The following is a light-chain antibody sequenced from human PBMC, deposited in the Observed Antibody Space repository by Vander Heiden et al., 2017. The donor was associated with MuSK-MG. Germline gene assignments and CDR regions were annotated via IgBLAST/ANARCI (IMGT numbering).Light chain of an antibody. CDR3: QQYYSTPVT. CDR1: QSISSY. CDR2: AAS. J-gene: IGKJ1*01. V-gene: IGKV1-39*01. Sequence: DIQMAQPPSSLSASVGDRVTITCRASQSISSYLNWYQQKPGKAPKLLIYAASSLQSGVPSRFSGSGSGTDFTLTISSLQPEDFATYYCQQYYSTPVTFGQGTKVEIK.